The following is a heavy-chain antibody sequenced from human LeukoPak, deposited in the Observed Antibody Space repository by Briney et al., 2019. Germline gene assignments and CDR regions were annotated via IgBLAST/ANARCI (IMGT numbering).Heavy chain of an antibody. D-gene: IGHD1-26*01. V-gene: IGHV3-7*03. CDR3: VRGGTFRYSGTSGDY. Sequence: GGSLRLSCAASGFTFSTYLMSWVRQAPGKGLEWVANIKQDGSEKYYVDSVKGRFTISRDNAKASVYLQMNSLTADDTAVYYCVRGGTFRYSGTSGDYWGQGTLVTVSS. CDR2: IKQDGSEK. J-gene: IGHJ4*02. CDR1: GFTFSTYL.